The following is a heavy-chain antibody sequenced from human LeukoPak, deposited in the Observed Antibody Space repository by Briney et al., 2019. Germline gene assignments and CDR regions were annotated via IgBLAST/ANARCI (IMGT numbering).Heavy chain of an antibody. CDR1: GFTFSSYS. CDR3: ARWGGYCSSTSCYRMNWFDP. J-gene: IGHJ5*02. D-gene: IGHD2-2*02. CDR2: ISSSSSTI. V-gene: IGHV3-48*01. Sequence: GGSLRLSFAASGFTFSSYSMNWVRQAPGKGLEWVSYISSSSSTIYYADSVKGRFTISRDNAKNSLYLQMNSLRAEDTAVYYCARWGGYCSSTSCYRMNWFDPWGQGTLVTVSS.